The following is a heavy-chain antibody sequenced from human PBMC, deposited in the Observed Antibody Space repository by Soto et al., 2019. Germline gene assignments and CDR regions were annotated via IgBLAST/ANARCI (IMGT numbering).Heavy chain of an antibody. CDR3: ARSPGVFDY. D-gene: IGHD3-10*01. V-gene: IGHV1-69*06. CDR2: LVPAFGTA. Sequence: QVQLVQPAAEVKTPGSSVKVSCKASGGTFSSLAISWVRQAPAQGLEWMGGLVPAFGTANYAQKFQDRVTITADKSTSTSYMELSSLSSKDTAVYYCARSPGVFDYWGQGTLVTVSS. CDR1: GGTFSSLA. J-gene: IGHJ4*02.